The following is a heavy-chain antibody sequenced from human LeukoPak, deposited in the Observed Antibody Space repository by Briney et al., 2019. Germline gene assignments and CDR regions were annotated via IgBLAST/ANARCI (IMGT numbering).Heavy chain of an antibody. D-gene: IGHD1-20*01. CDR2: MYHSGST. V-gene: IGHV4-38-2*02. CDR1: GYSISSGYY. Sequence: SETLSLTCTVSGYSISSGYYWGWIRPPPGKGLEWIGSMYHSGSTYYNPSLKSRVTISVDTSKNQFSLKLSSVTAADTAVYYCARVYNFWFDPWGQGTLVTVSS. CDR3: ARVYNFWFDP. J-gene: IGHJ5*02.